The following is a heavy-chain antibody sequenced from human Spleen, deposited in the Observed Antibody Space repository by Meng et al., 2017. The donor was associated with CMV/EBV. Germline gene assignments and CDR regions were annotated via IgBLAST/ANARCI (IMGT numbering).Heavy chain of an antibody. CDR3: ARSDFWSGYYCFDQ. CDR1: GGSVSSGSYY. Sequence: SGGSVSSGSYYWSWIRQPPGKGLEWIGYIYYTGSTNYSPSLRSRVTMSVETSRNQLSLKLSSVTAADMAVYYCARSDFWSGYYCFDQWGQGTLVTVSS. V-gene: IGHV4-61*01. D-gene: IGHD3-3*01. CDR2: IYYTGST. J-gene: IGHJ4*02.